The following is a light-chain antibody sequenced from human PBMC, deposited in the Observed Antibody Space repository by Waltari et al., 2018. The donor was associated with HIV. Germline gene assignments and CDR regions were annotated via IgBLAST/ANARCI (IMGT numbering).Light chain of an antibody. CDR2: DAS. V-gene: IGKV3-11*01. Sequence: EVVLTQSPATLSLSPGERATLSCRASQSVSRYLAWYQQKPGQAPRLLIYDASNRATGIPARFSGSGSGTDFTLTISSLEPEDFALYYCQQRNKWPLTFGGGTKVEVK. CDR3: QQRNKWPLT. J-gene: IGKJ4*01. CDR1: QSVSRY.